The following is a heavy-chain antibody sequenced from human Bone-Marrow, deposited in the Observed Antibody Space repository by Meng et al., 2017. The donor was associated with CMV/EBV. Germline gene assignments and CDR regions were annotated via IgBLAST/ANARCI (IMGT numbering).Heavy chain of an antibody. D-gene: IGHD3-10*01. J-gene: IGHJ6*02. CDR3: ARGKGHFGDELPYYYSVDA. V-gene: IGHV3-30-3*01. CDR1: GFTFNSYA. CDR2: TSYDGSNK. Sequence: GESLKISCAASGFTFNSYAMHWVRQAPGKGLEWVAVTSYDGSNKYYADSVKGRFTISRDNSKNTLYMQMDSLRDEDTAVYYCARGKGHFGDELPYYYSVDACGQGTTVTVSS.